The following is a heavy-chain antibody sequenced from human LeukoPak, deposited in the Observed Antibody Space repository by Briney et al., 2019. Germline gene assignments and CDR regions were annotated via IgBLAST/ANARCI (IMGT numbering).Heavy chain of an antibody. CDR1: GFTFTSYD. D-gene: IGHD3-10*01. CDR2: KNPNNGNT. CDR3: VRDGEGVAISVNYWFDP. V-gene: IGHV1-8*01. Sequence: ASVKVSCKASGFTFTSYDINWVRQASGQGLEWMGWKNPNNGNTGYAQKFQGRVTMTRDTSISTAYMELRGLRSEDTAVYYCVRDGEGVAISVNYWFDPWGQGTLVTVSS. J-gene: IGHJ5*02.